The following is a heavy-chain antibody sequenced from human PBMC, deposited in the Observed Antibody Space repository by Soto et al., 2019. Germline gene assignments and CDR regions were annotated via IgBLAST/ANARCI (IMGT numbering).Heavy chain of an antibody. Sequence: QVQLQESGPGLVKPLETVSLTCTVSGGSLIDDYWNWIRQPPGKGLEWIGYVYYSGSTNYNPSLQSRVTLSVDRSKSQFPLKLSSVTAADTAVYYCARGNDWKSSTFDIWGHGTMVSVSS. D-gene: IGHD2-21*01. CDR2: VYYSGST. V-gene: IGHV4-59*01. J-gene: IGHJ3*02. CDR3: ARGNDWKSSTFDI. CDR1: GGSLIDDY.